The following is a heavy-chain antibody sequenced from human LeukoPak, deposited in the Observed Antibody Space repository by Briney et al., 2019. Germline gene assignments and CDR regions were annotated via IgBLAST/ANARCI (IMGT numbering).Heavy chain of an antibody. CDR1: GYTFTGYY. J-gene: IGHJ4*02. Sequence: ASVKVSCKPSGYTFTGYYMHWVRQAPGQRLEWMGWINPNSGGTNYAQKFQGRVTMTRDTSISTAYMELSRLRSDDTAVYYCASTPYCDVWRGSLYYFDYWGQGTLVTVSS. CDR3: ASTPYCDVWRGSLYYFDY. D-gene: IGHD3-3*01. V-gene: IGHV1-2*02. CDR2: INPNSGGT.